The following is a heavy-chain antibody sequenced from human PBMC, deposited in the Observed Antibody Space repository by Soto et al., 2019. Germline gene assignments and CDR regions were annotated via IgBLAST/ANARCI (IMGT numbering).Heavy chain of an antibody. CDR3: ARDWSRYYDNCGLMWFY. D-gene: IGHD3-22*01. CDR2: ISAYNGDT. V-gene: IGHV1-18*04. Sequence: ASVKVSCKASGYTFRSYGISWVRQAPGQGLEWVGWISAYNGDTHYAPKFQDRITLTTETSTDTAYMELRSLRLDDTAVYYCARDWSRYYDNCGLMWFYWGKVSLVTASS. J-gene: IGHJ4*02. CDR1: GYTFRSYG.